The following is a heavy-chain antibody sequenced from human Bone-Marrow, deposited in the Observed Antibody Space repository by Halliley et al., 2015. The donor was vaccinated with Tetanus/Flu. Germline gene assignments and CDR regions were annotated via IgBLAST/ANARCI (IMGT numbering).Heavy chain of an antibody. Sequence: GLVKPSQTLSLTCAISGDSFSNNDAAWNWIRQSPSRGLEWLGRTYYRSKWYNDYAVSVKSRITIDPDTSKNQFSLQLNSVTPEDTAVYYCARGLRSALDIWGQGTMVTVSS. J-gene: IGHJ3*02. CDR2: TYYRSKWYN. V-gene: IGHV6-1*01. CDR1: GDSFSNNDAA. CDR3: ARGLRSALDI.